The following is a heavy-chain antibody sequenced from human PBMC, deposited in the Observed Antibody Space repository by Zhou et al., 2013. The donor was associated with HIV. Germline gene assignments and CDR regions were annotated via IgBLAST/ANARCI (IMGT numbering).Heavy chain of an antibody. D-gene: IGHD1-26*01. CDR3: ARALGSGHYPLAY. V-gene: IGHV1-69*05. J-gene: IGHJ4*02. CDR2: VVPVFGTI. Sequence: VQLVQSGAEVKNPGSSVTVSCKASGGSFSSFFISWVRQAPGQGLEWMGGVVPVFGTINHAEKFQGRLTLNTDESTSTAYMELNSITSEDSAVYYCARALGSGHYPLAYWGQGTLVTVSS. CDR1: GGSFSSFF.